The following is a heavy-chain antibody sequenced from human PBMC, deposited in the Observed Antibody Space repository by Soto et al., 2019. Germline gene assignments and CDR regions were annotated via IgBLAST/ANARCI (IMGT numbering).Heavy chain of an antibody. D-gene: IGHD3-22*01. CDR2: IYYSGST. Sequence: PSETLSLTCTVSGGSISSYYWSWIRQPPGKGLEWIGYIYYSGSTNYNPSLKSRVTISVDTSKNQFSLKLSSVTAADTAVYYCARGQCYDSSGLYYFDYWGQGTLVTVSS. J-gene: IGHJ4*02. V-gene: IGHV4-59*01. CDR3: ARGQCYDSSGLYYFDY. CDR1: GGSISSYY.